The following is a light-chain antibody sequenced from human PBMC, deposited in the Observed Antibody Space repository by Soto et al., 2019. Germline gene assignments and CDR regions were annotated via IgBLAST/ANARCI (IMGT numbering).Light chain of an antibody. J-gene: IGLJ3*02. V-gene: IGLV7-43*01. Sequence: QTVVTQESSLTVSPGGTVTLTCASSTGAVTSGHYPNWFQQKPGQAPRALIYSGSHKHSWTPARFSGSLLGGKAALTLSGVQPEDEADYSCLLYYAGAWVFGGGTKLTVL. CDR2: SGS. CDR3: LLYYAGAWV. CDR1: TGAVTSGHY.